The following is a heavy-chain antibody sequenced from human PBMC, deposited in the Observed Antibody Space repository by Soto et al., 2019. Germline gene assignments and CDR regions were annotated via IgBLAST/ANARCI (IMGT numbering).Heavy chain of an antibody. V-gene: IGHV4-30-4*01. CDR1: GGSINSGDYY. CDR3: ALRFGTA. D-gene: IGHD5-12*01. CDR2: IYYSGTT. J-gene: IGHJ6*02. Sequence: QVQLQESGPGLVKPSQTLSLTCTVSGGSINSGDYYWSWIRQPPGKGLEWIGYIYYSGTTYYNPSLRSRVTISLDTSKDRFSLKLNSVTAADTAVYYCALRFGTAWGQGTTVTVSS.